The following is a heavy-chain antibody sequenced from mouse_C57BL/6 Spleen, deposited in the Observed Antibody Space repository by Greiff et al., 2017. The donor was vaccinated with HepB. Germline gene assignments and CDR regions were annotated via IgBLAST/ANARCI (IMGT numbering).Heavy chain of an antibody. CDR2: IHPSDSDT. V-gene: IGHV1-74*01. J-gene: IGHJ4*01. CDR3: AIWGYYYAMDY. CDR1: GYTFTSYW. Sequence: QVQLKQPGAELVKPGASVKVSCKASGYTFTSYWMHWVKQRPGQGLEWIGRIHPSDSDTNYNQKFKGKATLTVDKSSSTAYMQLSSLTSEDSAVYYCAIWGYYYAMDYWGQGTSGTVAS.